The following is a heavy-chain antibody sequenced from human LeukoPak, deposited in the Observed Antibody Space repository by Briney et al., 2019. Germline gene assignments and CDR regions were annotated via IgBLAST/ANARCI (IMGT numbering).Heavy chain of an antibody. CDR2: IIPIFGTA. J-gene: IGHJ4*02. CDR1: GGTFSSYA. Sequence: SVKVSCKASGGTFSSYAISWVRQAPGQGLEWMGGIIPIFGTANYAQKFRGRVTITADESTSTAYMELSSLRSEDTAVYYCARELPTTASPFDYWGQGTLVTVSS. V-gene: IGHV1-69*01. CDR3: ARELPTTASPFDY. D-gene: IGHD4-17*01.